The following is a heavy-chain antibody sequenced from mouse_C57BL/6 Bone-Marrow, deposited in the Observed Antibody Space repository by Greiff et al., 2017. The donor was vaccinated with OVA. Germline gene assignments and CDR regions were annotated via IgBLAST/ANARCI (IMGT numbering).Heavy chain of an antibody. CDR2: IYPGDGDT. V-gene: IGHV1-82*01. CDR1: GYAFSSSW. Sequence: VKLQESGPELVKPGASVKISCKASGYAFSSSWMNWVKQRPGKGLEWIGRIYPGDGDTNYNGKFKGKATLTADKSSSTAYMQLSSLTSEDSAVYFCGTQGFDYWGQGTTLTVSS. CDR3: GTQGFDY. J-gene: IGHJ2*01.